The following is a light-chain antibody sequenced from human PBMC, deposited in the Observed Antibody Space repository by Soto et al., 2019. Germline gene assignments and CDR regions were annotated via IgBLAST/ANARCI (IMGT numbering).Light chain of an antibody. CDR2: GAS. CDR1: QSVSIN. Sequence: DIVMTQSPATLSVSPGERATLSCRASQSVSINLAWYQQKPGQPPRLLIHGASTRDTGIPARFSGSGSGTEFTLPISSLQSEDFAVYYCQQYNNRPPVTFGPGTKVDIK. V-gene: IGKV3-15*01. CDR3: QQYNNRPPVT. J-gene: IGKJ3*01.